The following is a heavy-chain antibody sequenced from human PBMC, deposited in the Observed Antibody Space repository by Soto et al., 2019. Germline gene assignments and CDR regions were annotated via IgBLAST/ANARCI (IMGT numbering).Heavy chain of an antibody. CDR3: ARDGLYCGGDCYHYWYFDL. CDR1: GNTFSNYA. V-gene: IGHV1-3*05. D-gene: IGHD2-21*02. J-gene: IGHJ2*01. CDR2: INAGNGNT. Sequence: QVQLVQSGAEERKPGASVKVSCKASGNTFSNYAMHWVRQAPGQRLEWMGWINAGNGNTKYSQKFQDRVSISRDTSASTAYMELTSLRSEDTAVYYCARDGLYCGGDCYHYWYFDLWGRGTLVTVSS.